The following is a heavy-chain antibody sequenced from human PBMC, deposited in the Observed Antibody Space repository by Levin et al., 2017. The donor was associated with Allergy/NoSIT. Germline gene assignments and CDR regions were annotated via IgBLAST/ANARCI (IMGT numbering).Heavy chain of an antibody. CDR3: ARGTHDSQSSGYYYFDS. CDR1: GGSISGYY. D-gene: IGHD3-22*01. Sequence: SETLSLTCSVSGGSISGYYWTWIRQSPGKGLEWIANMYSSANINYNPSLKSRVTISLDTSKKVISLKMRSLTDADTAVYFCARGTHDSQSSGYYYFDSWGHGTLVTVSS. V-gene: IGHV4-59*01. CDR2: MYSSANI. J-gene: IGHJ4*01.